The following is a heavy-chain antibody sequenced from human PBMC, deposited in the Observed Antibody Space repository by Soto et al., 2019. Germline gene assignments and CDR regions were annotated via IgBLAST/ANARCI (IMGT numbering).Heavy chain of an antibody. Sequence: ASVKVSCKTSGYTFTSYDINWVRQATGQGLELMGWMNPNSGNTGYAQKFQGRVTMTRNTSISTAYMELSSLRSEDTAVYYCARGAAYSSSSRGYYYYGMDVWGQGTTVTVYS. CDR1: GYTFTSYD. V-gene: IGHV1-8*01. J-gene: IGHJ6*02. CDR3: ARGAAYSSSSRGYYYYGMDV. D-gene: IGHD6-6*01. CDR2: MNPNSGNT.